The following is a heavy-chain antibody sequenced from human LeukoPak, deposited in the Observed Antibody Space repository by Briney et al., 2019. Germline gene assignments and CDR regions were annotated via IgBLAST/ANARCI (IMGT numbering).Heavy chain of an antibody. D-gene: IGHD6-13*01. CDR2: IIPIFGTA. V-gene: IGHV1-69*05. Sequence: SVKVSCKASGYTFTSYDISWVRQAPGQGLEWMGRIIPIFGTANYAQKFQGGVTITTDESTSTAYMEPSSLRSEDTAVYYCARENSSSWYFDYWGQGTLVTVSS. CDR1: GYTFTSYD. CDR3: ARENSSSWYFDY. J-gene: IGHJ4*02.